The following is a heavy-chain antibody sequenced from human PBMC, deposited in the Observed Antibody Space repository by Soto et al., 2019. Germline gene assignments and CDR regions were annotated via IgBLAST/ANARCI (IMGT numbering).Heavy chain of an antibody. Sequence: QVQLVQSGAEVKKPGSSVKVSCKASGGTFSSYAISWVRQAPGQGLEWMGGIIPISDTTNYAQKFQGRVTISADESTSTAYMELSSLSSEYTAVYYCARSQGSSTSLEIYYYYYYGMDVWGQGTTVNVSS. CDR3: ARSQGSSTSLEIYYYYYYGMDV. V-gene: IGHV1-69*01. D-gene: IGHD2-2*01. J-gene: IGHJ6*02. CDR2: IIPISDTT. CDR1: GGTFSSYA.